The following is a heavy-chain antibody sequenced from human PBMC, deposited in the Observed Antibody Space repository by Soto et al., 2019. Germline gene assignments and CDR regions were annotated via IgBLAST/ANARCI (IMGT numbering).Heavy chain of an antibody. D-gene: IGHD4-17*01. CDR2: ISYDGSNK. J-gene: IGHJ3*02. CDR1: GFTFSSYA. Sequence: HPGGSLRLSCAASGFTFSSYAMHWVRQAPGKGLEWVAVISYDGSNKYYADSVKGRFTISRDNSKNTLYLQMNSLRAEDTAVYYCARPVCDYPDAFDIWGQGTMVTVSS. CDR3: ARPVCDYPDAFDI. V-gene: IGHV3-30-3*01.